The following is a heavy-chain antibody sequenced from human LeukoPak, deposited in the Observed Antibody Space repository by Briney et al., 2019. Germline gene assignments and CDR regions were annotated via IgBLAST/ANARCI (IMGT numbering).Heavy chain of an antibody. D-gene: IGHD4-17*01. CDR1: GYTFTSYG. CDR2: ISAYNGNT. J-gene: IGHJ6*03. CDR3: ARRTATTKNYYYYYMDV. V-gene: IGHV1-18*01. Sequence: GASVKVSCKASGYTFTSYGISWVRQAPGQGLEWMGWISAYNGNTNYAQKLQGRVTMTTDTSTSTAYMGLRSLRSDDTAVYYCARRTATTKNYYYYYMDVWGKGTTVTVSS.